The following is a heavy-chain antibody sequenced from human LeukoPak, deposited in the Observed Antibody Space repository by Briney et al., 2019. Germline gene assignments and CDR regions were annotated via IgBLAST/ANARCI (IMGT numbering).Heavy chain of an antibody. Sequence: PGGSQILSCAASGFTFSTYAMSWVRQAPGKGLEWVSAIGGGGVRTYYADSVKGRFTISRDNSKDTLFLQMNSLRAEDTAVYYCAKASRQGAVASPLDYWGQATLVTDSS. CDR2: IGGGGVRT. J-gene: IGHJ4*02. CDR3: AKASRQGAVASPLDY. D-gene: IGHD6-19*01. V-gene: IGHV3-23*01. CDR1: GFTFSTYA.